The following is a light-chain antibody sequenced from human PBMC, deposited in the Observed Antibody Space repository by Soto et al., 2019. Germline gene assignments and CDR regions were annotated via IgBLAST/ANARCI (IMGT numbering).Light chain of an antibody. CDR2: KAS. CDR1: QSISSW. CDR3: QRYSFYSLS. V-gene: IGKV1-5*03. J-gene: IGKJ4*01. Sequence: DIQMTQSPTTVSASVGDRVTITCRARQSISSWLACYQKKPGKAPELLIKKASSLESWVPSRFSGSGSETECTLTISMLEPCYFSTYYCQRYSFYSLSFVGGTKRENK.